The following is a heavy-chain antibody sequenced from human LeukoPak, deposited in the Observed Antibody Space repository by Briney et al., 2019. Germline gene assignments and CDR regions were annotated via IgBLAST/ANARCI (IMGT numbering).Heavy chain of an antibody. CDR3: ARVFTGDAVDY. Sequence: SETLSLTCAVYGGSFSGYYWSWIRQPPGKGLEWIGEINHSGSTNYNPSLKSRVTISVDTSKNQFSLKLSSVTAADTAVYYCARVFTGDAVDYWGQGTLVTVSS. V-gene: IGHV4-34*01. CDR1: GGSFSGYY. D-gene: IGHD7-27*01. CDR2: INHSGST. J-gene: IGHJ4*02.